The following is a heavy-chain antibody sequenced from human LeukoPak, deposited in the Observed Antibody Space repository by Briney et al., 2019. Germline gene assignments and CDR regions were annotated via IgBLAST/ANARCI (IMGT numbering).Heavy chain of an antibody. CDR3: AITVAGTVGNDY. CDR2: MNPNSGNT. V-gene: IGHV1-8*01. D-gene: IGHD6-19*01. J-gene: IGHJ4*02. Sequence: ASVTVSCKASGYTFTSYDINWVPQATGQGLEWMGWMNPNSGNTGYAQKFQGRVTMTRNTSISTAYMELSSLRSEDTAVYYCAITVAGTVGNDYWGQGTLVTVSS. CDR1: GYTFTSYD.